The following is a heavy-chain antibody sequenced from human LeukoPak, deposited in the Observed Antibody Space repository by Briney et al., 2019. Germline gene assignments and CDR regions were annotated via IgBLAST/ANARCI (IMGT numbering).Heavy chain of an antibody. CDR2: ISGSGSTI. CDR3: ARIRFLEFENWFDP. J-gene: IGHJ5*02. D-gene: IGHD3-3*01. CDR1: GFTFSSYA. Sequence: GGSLRLSCAASGFTFSSYAMSWVRQAPGKGLEWVSAISGSGSTIYYADSVKGRFTISRDNAKNSLYLQMNSLRAEDTAVYYCARIRFLEFENWFDPWGQGTLVTVSS. V-gene: IGHV3-23*01.